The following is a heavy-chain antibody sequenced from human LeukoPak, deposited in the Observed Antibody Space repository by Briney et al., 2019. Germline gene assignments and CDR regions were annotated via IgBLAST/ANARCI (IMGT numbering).Heavy chain of an antibody. V-gene: IGHV4-59*12. CDR2: IYYSGST. J-gene: IGHJ4*02. CDR1: GGSISSYY. CDR3: TKGRGI. Sequence: PSETLSLTCTVSGGSISSYYWSWIRQPPGRGLEWIGYIYYSGSTNNNPSLKSRVTISVDTSKNQFSLKLSSVTAADTAVYYCTKGRGIWGQGTLVTVSS. D-gene: IGHD3-10*01.